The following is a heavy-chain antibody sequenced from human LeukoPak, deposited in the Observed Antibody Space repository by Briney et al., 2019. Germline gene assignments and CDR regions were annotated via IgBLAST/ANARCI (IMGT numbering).Heavy chain of an antibody. Sequence: GGSLRLSCAASGFTFSNAWMSWVRQAPGKGLEWVGRIRSKGNSYETAYGASVKGRFTISRDDSKNTAYLQMNSLKTEDTAVYYCARTLDYWGQGTLVTVSS. CDR1: GFTFSNAW. CDR2: IRSKGNSYET. J-gene: IGHJ4*02. CDR3: ARTLDY. V-gene: IGHV3-73*01.